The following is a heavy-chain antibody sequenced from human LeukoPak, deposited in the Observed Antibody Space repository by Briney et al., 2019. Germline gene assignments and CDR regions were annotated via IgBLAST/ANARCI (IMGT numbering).Heavy chain of an antibody. D-gene: IGHD4-11*01. V-gene: IGHV3-23*01. CDR1: GFTLSSYA. Sequence: GGTLRLSCAASGFTLSSYAMSWVRQAPGKGREWISTISGSGGSTYYVDSVKGRFTISRDNSKNTLYLQMNSLRAEDTAIYYCAKDQQSISYSPWGQGTLVTVSS. CDR3: AKDQQSISYSP. J-gene: IGHJ5*02. CDR2: ISGSGGST.